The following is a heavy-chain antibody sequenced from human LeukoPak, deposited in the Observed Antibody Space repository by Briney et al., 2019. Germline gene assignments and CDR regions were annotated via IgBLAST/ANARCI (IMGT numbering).Heavy chain of an antibody. V-gene: IGHV4-59*01. CDR2: LSKSGNT. CDR3: ARARYVNSFYAFDI. J-gene: IGHJ3*02. D-gene: IGHD3-9*01. CDR1: GGSISSYY. Sequence: PTETLSLTCTVSGGSISSYYWSWIRLPPGKGLEWIGYLSKSGNTNYSPSLKSRVTIFGDTSKNQFFLKLSSVTAADTAVYYCARARYVNSFYAFDIWGQGTLVTVSS.